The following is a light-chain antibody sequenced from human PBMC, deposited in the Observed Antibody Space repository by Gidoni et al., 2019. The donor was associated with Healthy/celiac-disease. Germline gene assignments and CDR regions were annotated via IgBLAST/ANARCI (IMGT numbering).Light chain of an antibody. CDR3: QSYDSSNLWV. CDR2: EDN. V-gene: IGLV6-57*01. Sequence: NFMLTQPHSVSESTGKTVTIACTRSSGSIASNYVQWYQQRPGSSPTTVIYEDNQRPSGVPVRFSGSIDSSSNSASLTISGLKTEDEADYYCQSYDSSNLWVFGGGTKLTVL. J-gene: IGLJ3*02. CDR1: SGSIASNY.